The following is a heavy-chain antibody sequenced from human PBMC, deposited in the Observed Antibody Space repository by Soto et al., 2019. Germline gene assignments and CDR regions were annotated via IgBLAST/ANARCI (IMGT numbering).Heavy chain of an antibody. J-gene: IGHJ6*02. CDR1: GYIFTSYG. Sequence: QVQLVQSGAEVKKPGASVKVSCKASGYIFTSYGISWVRQAPGQGLEWMGWISAYNGNTNYAQKVQGRVTLTTDTSTSTAYMELRSLRSDDTAVYYCARDFPLSYDFWSGFYGGDYYYYGMDVWGQGTTVTVSS. V-gene: IGHV1-18*01. D-gene: IGHD3-3*01. CDR2: ISAYNGNT. CDR3: ARDFPLSYDFWSGFYGGDYYYYGMDV.